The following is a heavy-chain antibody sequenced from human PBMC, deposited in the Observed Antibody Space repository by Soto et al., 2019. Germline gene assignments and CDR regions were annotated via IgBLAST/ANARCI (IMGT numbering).Heavy chain of an antibody. J-gene: IGHJ6*02. CDR2: ISWKSDSD. CDR1: GFTFDDHA. Sequence: EVLLLESGGGFVQPGGSLRLSCEASGFTFDDHAMHWVRQRPGGGLERVAGISWKSDSDAYADSVKGRISISRDHNQHSVHLQMNSLRTEDTSLYYCARDTGLYHDGMDVWGQGTRVTVAS. D-gene: IGHD2-2*01. CDR3: ARDTGLYHDGMDV. V-gene: IGHV3-9*01.